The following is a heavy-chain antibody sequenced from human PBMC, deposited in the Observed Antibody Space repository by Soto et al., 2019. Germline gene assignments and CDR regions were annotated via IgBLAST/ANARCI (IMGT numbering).Heavy chain of an antibody. J-gene: IGHJ4*02. Sequence: WGSLRLSCAASGFTCSPYTMNWVRQGPGKGLEWVSGIFGDGSGTYYSDSVKGRFTISRDNARNTLYLQMNSLRAEDTAVYYCVRGRSGSYYDYWGQGTLVTVSP. CDR2: IFGDGSGT. V-gene: IGHV3-74*01. D-gene: IGHD1-26*01. CDR3: VRGRSGSYYDY. CDR1: GFTCSPYT.